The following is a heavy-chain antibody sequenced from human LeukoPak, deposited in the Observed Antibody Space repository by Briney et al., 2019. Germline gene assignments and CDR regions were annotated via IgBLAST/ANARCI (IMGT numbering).Heavy chain of an antibody. J-gene: IGHJ4*02. Sequence: TGGSLRLSCLTSGFTFSTNAMSWVRQAPGKGLEWSSGISGSVASTYYADSVTGRFTISRDNSRNTLYLQMNSLRGDDTAVYYCAKDVGKWESLHFFDYWGQGTLVTVFS. CDR2: ISGSVAST. V-gene: IGHV3-23*01. CDR3: AKDVGKWESLHFFDY. D-gene: IGHD1-26*01. CDR1: GFTFSTNA.